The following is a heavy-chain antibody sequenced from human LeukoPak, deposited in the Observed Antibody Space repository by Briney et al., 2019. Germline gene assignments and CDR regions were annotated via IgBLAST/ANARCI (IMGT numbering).Heavy chain of an antibody. CDR2: IWNDGSNK. CDR1: GFTFSIYG. J-gene: IGHJ6*02. Sequence: GGSLRLSCAASGFTFSIYGMHWVRQAPNKGLEWVAIIWNDGSNKYYADSVKGRFTISRDNSKNTLYLQMNSLRAEDMAVYYCARALFAGAFYGMDVWGQGTTVTVSS. D-gene: IGHD3-10*01. CDR3: ARALFAGAFYGMDV. V-gene: IGHV3-33*01.